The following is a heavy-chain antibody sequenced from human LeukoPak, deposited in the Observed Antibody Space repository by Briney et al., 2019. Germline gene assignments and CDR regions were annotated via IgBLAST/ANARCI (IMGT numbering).Heavy chain of an antibody. CDR3: ARGDYGDYYFDY. Sequence: SETLSLTCAVYGGSFSGYYWSWIRQPPGKGLEWFGEINHSGSTNYNPSLKSRVTISVDTSKNQFSLKLSSVPAPDTAVYYCARGDYGDYYFDYWGQGTLVIVSS. V-gene: IGHV4-34*01. CDR2: INHSGST. CDR1: GGSFSGYY. J-gene: IGHJ4*02. D-gene: IGHD4-17*01.